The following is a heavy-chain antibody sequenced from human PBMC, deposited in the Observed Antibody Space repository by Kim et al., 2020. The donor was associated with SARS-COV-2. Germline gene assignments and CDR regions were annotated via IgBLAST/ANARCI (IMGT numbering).Heavy chain of an antibody. CDR2: INHSGST. CDR1: GGSFSGYY. CDR3: ARGGYDSSGYYFWAATPAFDY. Sequence: SETLSLTCAVYGGSFSGYYWSWIRQPPGKGLEWIGEINHSGSTNYNPSLKSRVTISVDTSKNQFSLKLSSVTAADTAVYYCARGGYDSSGYYFWAATPAFDYWGQGTLVTVSS. D-gene: IGHD3-22*01. V-gene: IGHV4-34*01. J-gene: IGHJ4*02.